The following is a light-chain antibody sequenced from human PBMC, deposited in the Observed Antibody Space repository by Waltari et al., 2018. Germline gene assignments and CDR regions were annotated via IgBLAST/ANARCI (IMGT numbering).Light chain of an antibody. CDR2: RDS. V-gene: IGLV3-27*01. CDR3: YSASDDNLI. Sequence: SYELTQPSSVSVSPGQTAKITCSGDLLTEKLARWFQQEPGQAPVMLIYRDSEWPSGVPERFSGSSSGPTVTLTISGAQDEDEGDYYCYSASDDNLICGGGTKLTVL. J-gene: IGLJ2*01. CDR1: LLTEKL.